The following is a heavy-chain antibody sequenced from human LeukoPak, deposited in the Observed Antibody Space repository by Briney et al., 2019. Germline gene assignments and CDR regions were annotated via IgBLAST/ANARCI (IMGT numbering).Heavy chain of an antibody. CDR1: GFTFNTYA. CDR2: IKSKTDGGTT. Sequence: GGSLRLSCAASGFTFNTYAMAWVRQAPGKGLEWVGRIKSKTDGGTTDYAAPVKGRFTISRDDSKNTLYLQMNSLKTEDTAVYYCTTSYYYDSSGYFYWGQGTLVTVSS. D-gene: IGHD3-22*01. V-gene: IGHV3-15*01. J-gene: IGHJ4*02. CDR3: TTSYYYDSSGYFY.